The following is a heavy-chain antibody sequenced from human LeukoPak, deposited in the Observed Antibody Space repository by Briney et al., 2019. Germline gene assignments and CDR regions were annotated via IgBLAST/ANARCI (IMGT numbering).Heavy chain of an antibody. D-gene: IGHD2-15*01. J-gene: IGHJ6*03. Sequence: PGGSLRLSCAASGFTFSSYAMNWVRQAPGKGLEWVSAISGSGSTTYYADSVKGRFTISRDNSKNTLYLQMNSLRAEDTAVYYCAKEDCSGGSCYSFFLYYYYMDVWGKGTTVTVSS. V-gene: IGHV3-23*01. CDR3: AKEDCSGGSCYSFFLYYYYMDV. CDR2: ISGSGSTT. CDR1: GFTFSSYA.